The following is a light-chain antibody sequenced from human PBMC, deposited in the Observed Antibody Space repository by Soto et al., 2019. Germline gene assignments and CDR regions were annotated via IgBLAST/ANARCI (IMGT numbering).Light chain of an antibody. J-gene: IGKJ5*01. CDR2: DST. V-gene: IGKV3-11*01. CDR3: QQGTAWPPIT. CDR1: QSIHTS. Sequence: VLTQSPATLSLSPGERATLSCRASQSIHTSLAWYQQKPGQPPRLVVYDSTLRANGVPDRFGGSRSGTEFTLTINNLEPEDFAVHYCQQGTAWPPITSGQGTRLEI.